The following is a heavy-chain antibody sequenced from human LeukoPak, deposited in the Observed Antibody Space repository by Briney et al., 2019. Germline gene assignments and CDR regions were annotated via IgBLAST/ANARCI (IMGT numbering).Heavy chain of an antibody. Sequence: GSLRLSCAASGFTFSSYGMHWVRQAPGKGLEWVAVISYDGSNKYYADSVKGRFTISRDNSKNTLYLQMNSLRAEDTAVYYCARAFWNGNWFDPWGQGTLVTVSS. D-gene: IGHD1-1*01. J-gene: IGHJ5*02. CDR1: GFTFSSYG. V-gene: IGHV3-30*03. CDR3: ARAFWNGNWFDP. CDR2: ISYDGSNK.